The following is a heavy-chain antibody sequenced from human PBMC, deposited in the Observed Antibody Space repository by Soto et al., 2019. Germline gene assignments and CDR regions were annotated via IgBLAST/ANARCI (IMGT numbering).Heavy chain of an antibody. D-gene: IGHD2-2*01. Sequence: SVKVSCKASGYTFTSYGISWVRQAPGQGLEWMGWIIPIFGTANYAQKFQGRVTITADESTSTAYMELSSLRSEDTAVYYCAILLDIVVVPAAMIDAFDIWGQGTMVTVSS. CDR2: IIPIFGTA. J-gene: IGHJ3*02. CDR3: AILLDIVVVPAAMIDAFDI. V-gene: IGHV1-69*13. CDR1: GYTFTSYG.